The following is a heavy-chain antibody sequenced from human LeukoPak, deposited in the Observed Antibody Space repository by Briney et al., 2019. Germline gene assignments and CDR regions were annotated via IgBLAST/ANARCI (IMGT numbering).Heavy chain of an antibody. D-gene: IGHD2-21*02. Sequence: GGSLRLSCVASGFTFSSYAMHWVRQAPGKGLEWVAVISYDGSNKYYADSVKGRFTISRDNSKNTLYLQMNSLRAEDTAVYYCARGLVTALFDYWGQGTLVTVSS. V-gene: IGHV3-30*04. J-gene: IGHJ4*02. CDR1: GFTFSSYA. CDR2: ISYDGSNK. CDR3: ARGLVTALFDY.